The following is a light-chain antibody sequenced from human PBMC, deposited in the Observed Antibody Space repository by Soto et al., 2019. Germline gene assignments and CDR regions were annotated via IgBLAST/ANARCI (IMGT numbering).Light chain of an antibody. CDR2: DAS. Sequence: ETVMTQSPATLSVSPGERATLSCRASQNVTTDLAWYQQKPGQAPSLLIFDASTRATGVPARFSGSGSRTEFTLTISSLQSEDFAFYYCQQYNNWPRGSFGQGTKVEIQ. CDR1: QNVTTD. CDR3: QQYNNWPRGS. V-gene: IGKV3-15*01. J-gene: IGKJ1*01.